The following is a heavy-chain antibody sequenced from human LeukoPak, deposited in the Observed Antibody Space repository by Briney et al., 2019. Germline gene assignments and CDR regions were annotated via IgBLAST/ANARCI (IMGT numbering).Heavy chain of an antibody. V-gene: IGHV4-39*01. J-gene: IGHJ4*02. CDR3: ARLAQGSGTYGFDY. CDR2: IYYSGSS. CDR1: GGSISSSSYY. Sequence: SETLSLTCTVSGGSISSSSYYWGWIRQPPGKGLEWIAAIYYSGSSYYNPSLKSRVTISVDTSKNQFSLKLSSVTAADTAVYYCARLAQGSGTYGFDYWGQGTLVTVSS. D-gene: IGHD3-10*01.